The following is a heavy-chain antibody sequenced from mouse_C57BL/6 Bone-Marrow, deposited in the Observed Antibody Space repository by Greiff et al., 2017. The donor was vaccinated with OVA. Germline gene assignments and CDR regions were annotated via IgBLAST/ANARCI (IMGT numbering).Heavy chain of an antibody. J-gene: IGHJ2*01. CDR2: INPYNGGT. D-gene: IGHD1-1*01. CDR3: ARGYYGSSYVGY. CDR1: GYTFTDYY. V-gene: IGHV1-19*01. Sequence: EVQLQQSGPVLVKPGASVKLSCKASGYTFTDYYMNWVKQSPGKSLEWIGVINPYNGGTSYNQKFKGKATLTVDKSSSTAYMELNSLTSEDSAVYCCARGYYGSSYVGYWGQGTTLTVSS.